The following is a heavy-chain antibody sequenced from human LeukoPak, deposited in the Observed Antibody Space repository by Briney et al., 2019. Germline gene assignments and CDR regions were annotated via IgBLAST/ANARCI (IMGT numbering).Heavy chain of an antibody. Sequence: GGSLRLSCAASGFTFSSYEMNWIRQAPGKGLEWVSYISSSGSTIYYADSVKGRFTISRDNAKNSLYLQMNSLRAEDTAVYYCARVTAAGGRAFDIWGQGTMVTVSS. J-gene: IGHJ3*02. CDR3: ARVTAAGGRAFDI. V-gene: IGHV3-48*03. CDR1: GFTFSSYE. CDR2: ISSSGSTI. D-gene: IGHD6-13*01.